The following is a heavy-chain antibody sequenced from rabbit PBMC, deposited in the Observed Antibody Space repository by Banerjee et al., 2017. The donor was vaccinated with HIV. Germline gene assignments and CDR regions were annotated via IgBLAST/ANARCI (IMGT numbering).Heavy chain of an antibody. V-gene: IGHV1S45*01. J-gene: IGHJ3*01. CDR3: ARVGIYASSSGYYGL. CDR2: IYAGHSGFT. D-gene: IGHD1-1*01. Sequence: QEQLEESGGDLVKPGASLTLTCTASGFSFSVSYWICWVRQAPGKGLEWIGCIYAGHSGFTYYASWAKGRFTISKTSSTTVTLQMTSLTAADTATYFCARVGIYASSSGYYGLWGQGTLVTVS. CDR1: GFSFSVSYW.